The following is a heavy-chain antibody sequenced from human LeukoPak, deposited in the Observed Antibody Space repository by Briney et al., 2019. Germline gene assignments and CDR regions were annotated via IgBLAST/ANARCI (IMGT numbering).Heavy chain of an antibody. CDR1: GFTFSTYS. CDR3: ARFGRLIAVAGTEWFDP. J-gene: IGHJ5*02. CDR2: INSGSNHI. D-gene: IGHD6-19*01. Sequence: GGSLRLSCAASGFTFSTYSMNWVRQAPGKGLEWISSINSGSNHIYYADSVRGRFTISRDNAKNSLYLQMNSLRAEDTAVYYCARFGRLIAVAGTEWFDPWGQGTLVTVSS. V-gene: IGHV3-21*06.